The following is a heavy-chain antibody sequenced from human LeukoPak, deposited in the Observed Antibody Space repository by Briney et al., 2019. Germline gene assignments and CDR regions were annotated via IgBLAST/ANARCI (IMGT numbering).Heavy chain of an antibody. CDR3: ARVSPRPGEKRIAAAGTRLLLGY. Sequence: ASVKVSCKASGYTFTSYDINWVRQATGQGLKWMGWMNPNSGNTGYAQKFQGRVTMTRNTSISTAYMELSSLRSEDTAVYYCARVSPRPGEKRIAAAGTRLLLGYWGQGTLVTVSS. J-gene: IGHJ4*02. D-gene: IGHD6-13*01. CDR2: MNPNSGNT. CDR1: GYTFTSYD. V-gene: IGHV1-8*01.